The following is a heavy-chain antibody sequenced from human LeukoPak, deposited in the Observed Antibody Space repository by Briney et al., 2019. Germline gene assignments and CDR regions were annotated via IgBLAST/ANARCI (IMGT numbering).Heavy chain of an antibody. CDR2: ISSRSSYI. Sequence: GGSLRLSCAASGFTFSSYSMNWVRQAPGKGLEWVSSISSRSSYIYYADSVKGRFTISRDNAKNSLYLQMNSLRAEDTAVYFCAREDYYDSSGYDYWGQGTLVTVSS. CDR3: AREDYYDSSGYDY. CDR1: GFTFSSYS. J-gene: IGHJ4*02. D-gene: IGHD3-22*01. V-gene: IGHV3-21*06.